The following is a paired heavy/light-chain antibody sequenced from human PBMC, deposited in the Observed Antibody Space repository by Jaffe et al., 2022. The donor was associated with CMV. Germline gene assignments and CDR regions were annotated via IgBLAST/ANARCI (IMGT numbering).Heavy chain of an antibody. CDR3: AKIVRPLWFAEGGPSFDY. Sequence: EVQLLESGGALVQPGGSLRLSCAASGFTFSNYAVSWVRQSPGKGLEWVSLISGSGVSTYYADSVKGRFTISRDNPKNTLYLVMNSLRGEDTAVYYCAKIVRPLWFAEGGPSFDYWGQGTPVTVSS. V-gene: IGHV3-23*01. CDR1: GFTFSNYA. J-gene: IGHJ4*02. D-gene: IGHD3-10*01. CDR2: ISGSGVST.
Light chain of an antibody. CDR1: NSDIGNYDY. J-gene: IGLJ3*02. Sequence: QSVLTQPASVSGSPGQSITISCTGTNSDIGNYDYVSWYQQHPGKAPKLMIYDVTHRPSGVSNRFSGSKSGNTASLTISGLQPEDEADYYCTSFSSDIVGVFGGGTKLTVL. CDR3: TSFSSDIVGV. V-gene: IGLV2-14*03. CDR2: DVT.